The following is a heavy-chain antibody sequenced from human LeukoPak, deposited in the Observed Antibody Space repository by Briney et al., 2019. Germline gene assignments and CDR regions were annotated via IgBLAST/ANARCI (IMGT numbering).Heavy chain of an antibody. CDR3: ARESIPYGGNSGSWFDP. CDR1: GGSISSGGYY. J-gene: IGHJ5*02. V-gene: IGHV4-31*03. Sequence: SQTLSPTCTVSGGSISSGGYYWSWIRQHPGKGLEWIGYIYYSGSTYYNPSLKSRVTISVDTSKNQFSLKLSSVTAADTAVYYCARESIPYGGNSGSWFDPWGQGTLVTVSS. D-gene: IGHD4-23*01. CDR2: IYYSGST.